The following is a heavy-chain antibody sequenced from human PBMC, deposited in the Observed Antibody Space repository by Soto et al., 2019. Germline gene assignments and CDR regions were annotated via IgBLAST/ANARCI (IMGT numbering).Heavy chain of an antibody. CDR3: ARDASPPRASSIAAQSYYYGMDV. CDR2: IIPIFGTA. CDR1: GGTFSSYA. V-gene: IGHV1-69*13. D-gene: IGHD6-6*01. J-gene: IGHJ6*02. Sequence: SVKVSCKASGGTFSSYAISWVRQAPGQGLEWMGGIIPIFGTANYAQKFQGRVTITADESTSTAYMELSSLRSEDTAVYYCARDASPPRASSIAAQSYYYGMDVWG.